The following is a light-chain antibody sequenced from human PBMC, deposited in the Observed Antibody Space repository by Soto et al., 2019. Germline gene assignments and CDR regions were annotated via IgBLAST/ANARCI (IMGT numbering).Light chain of an antibody. CDR2: DAS. CDR3: QHCQPYGDSPTLT. V-gene: IGKV3-20*01. Sequence: ENVLTQSPGTLCLSLGERATLSCTRSQSVSYYLAWYQQKPGQATRILIYDASSRATGVPDRFSGSGSGTDFTLTISRLEPEDFAVYDCQHCQPYGDSPTLTFGGGTKVDIK. J-gene: IGKJ4*01. CDR1: QSVSYY.